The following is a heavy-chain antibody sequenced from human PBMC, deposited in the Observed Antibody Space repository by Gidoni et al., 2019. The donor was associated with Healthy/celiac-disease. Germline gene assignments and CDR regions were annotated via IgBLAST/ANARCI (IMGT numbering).Heavy chain of an antibody. CDR3: ARGLRWLNPHSYYYYYYMDV. V-gene: IGHV1-69*06. CDR2: IIPIFGTA. J-gene: IGHJ6*03. CDR1: GGTFSSYA. D-gene: IGHD4-17*01. Sequence: VQLVQSGAEVKKPGSSVKVSCKASGGTFSSYAISWVRQAPGQGLEWMGGIIPIFGTANYAQKFQGRVTITADKSTSTAYMELSSLRSEDTAVYYCARGLRWLNPHSYYYYYYMDVWGKGTTVTVSS.